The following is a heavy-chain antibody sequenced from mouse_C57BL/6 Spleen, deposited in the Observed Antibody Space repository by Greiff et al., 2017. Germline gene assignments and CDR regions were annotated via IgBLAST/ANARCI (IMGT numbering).Heavy chain of an antibody. V-gene: IGHV5-6*01. D-gene: IGHD3-2*02. Sequence: EVMLVESGGDLVKPGGSLKLSCAASGFTFSSYGMSWVRQTPDKRLEWVATISSGGSYTYYPDSVKGRFTISRDNAKNTLYLQMSSLKSEDTAMYYCARQGSSGYEDYAMDYWGQGTSVTVAS. CDR2: ISSGGSYT. CDR3: ARQGSSGYEDYAMDY. CDR1: GFTFSSYG. J-gene: IGHJ4*01.